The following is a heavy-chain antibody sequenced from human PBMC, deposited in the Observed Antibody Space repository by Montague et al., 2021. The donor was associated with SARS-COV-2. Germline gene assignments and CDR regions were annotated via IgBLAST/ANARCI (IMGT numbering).Heavy chain of an antibody. V-gene: IGHV4-34*01. CDR3: ARAIVDVTMMVVVMTGVEHYFDF. Sequence: SETLSLTCAVYGGSFSGYYWSRIRQPPGKGLEWIGDINHSGSANYNPSLKSRVSISVDTSKNQFSLKLSSVTAADTAVYYCARAIVDVTMMVVVMTGVEHYFDFWGQGTLVTVSS. J-gene: IGHJ4*02. D-gene: IGHD3-22*01. CDR2: INHSGSA. CDR1: GGSFSGYY.